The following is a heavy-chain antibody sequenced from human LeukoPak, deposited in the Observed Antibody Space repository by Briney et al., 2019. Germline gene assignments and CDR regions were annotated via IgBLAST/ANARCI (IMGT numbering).Heavy chain of an antibody. V-gene: IGHV1-2*02. Sequence: ASVKVSCKASGYTFTDYFIHRVRQAPGQGLEWMGWINPNSGGTKYAQKFQGRFIMTRDTSISTAYMELSSLRSDDTAVFYCARDPSQGYGNWGQGTLVTVSS. CDR2: INPNSGGT. CDR1: GYTFTDYF. J-gene: IGHJ4*02. CDR3: ARDPSQGYGN. D-gene: IGHD4-17*01.